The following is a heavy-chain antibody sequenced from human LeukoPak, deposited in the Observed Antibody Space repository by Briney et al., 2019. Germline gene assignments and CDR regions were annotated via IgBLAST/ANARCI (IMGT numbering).Heavy chain of an antibody. CDR2: IYHGGST. CDR3: ARGSNIAEWAAGTVGWFDP. J-gene: IGHJ5*02. D-gene: IGHD6-13*01. V-gene: IGHV4-31*03. CDR1: GGSISSGGYL. Sequence: SQTLSLTCTVSGGSISSGGYLWSWIRQHPGKGLEWIGYIYHGGSTYYSPSLESRVIISVDTSKNQFSLKLSSVTAADTAVYYCARGSNIAEWAAGTVGWFDPWGQGTLVTVSS.